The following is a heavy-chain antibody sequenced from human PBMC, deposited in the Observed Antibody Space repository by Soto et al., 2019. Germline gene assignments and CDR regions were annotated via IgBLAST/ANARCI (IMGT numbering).Heavy chain of an antibody. D-gene: IGHD3-10*01. CDR3: ARGYGSGSYQRYYFGY. CDR1: GGSIRSYY. J-gene: IGHJ4*02. Sequence: PSETLSLTCSVSGGSIRSYYWSWIRQPPGKGLEWIGYIYYSGSTDYNPSLKSRVTISVDTSKNQFSLRLISVTAADTAVYYCARGYGSGSYQRYYFGYWGQGALVTVSS. CDR2: IYYSGST. V-gene: IGHV4-59*01.